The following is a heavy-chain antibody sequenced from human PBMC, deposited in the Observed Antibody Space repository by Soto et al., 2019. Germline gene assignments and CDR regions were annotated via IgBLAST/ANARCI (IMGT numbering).Heavy chain of an antibody. CDR2: TYYRSKWYN. Sequence: PYQTRSVTCAISGGSVASNSAALNWIIQSPSRGLEWLGRTYYRSKWYNDYAISVKSRITINPDTSKNQFSLHLNSVTPEDTAVYYCAGIVGATADYWGQGALVTVS. V-gene: IGHV6-1*01. D-gene: IGHD1-26*01. J-gene: IGHJ4*02. CDR3: AGIVGATADY. CDR1: GGSVASNSAA.